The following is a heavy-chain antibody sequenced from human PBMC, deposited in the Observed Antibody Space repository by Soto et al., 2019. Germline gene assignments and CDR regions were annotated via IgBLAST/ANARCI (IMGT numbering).Heavy chain of an antibody. V-gene: IGHV3-13*01. J-gene: IGHJ6*02. CDR3: ARADRNYYDSSGYYRSYYYYGMDV. Sequence: GGSLRLSCAASGSTFSSYDMHWVRQATGKGLEWVSAIGTAGDTYYPGSVKGRFTISRENAKNSLYLQMNSLRAGDTAVYYCARADRNYYDSSGYYRSYYYYGMDVWGQWTTVTVSS. D-gene: IGHD3-22*01. CDR1: GSTFSSYD. CDR2: IGTAGDT.